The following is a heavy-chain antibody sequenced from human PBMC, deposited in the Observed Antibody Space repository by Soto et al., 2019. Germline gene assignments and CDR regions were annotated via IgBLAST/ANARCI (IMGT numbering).Heavy chain of an antibody. CDR3: AKVHVDTAMADY. CDR1: GFTFSSYG. D-gene: IGHD5-18*01. CDR2: ISYDGSNK. J-gene: IGHJ4*02. Sequence: QVQLVESGGGVVQPGRSLRLSCAASGFTFSSYGMHWVRQAPGKGLEWVAVISYDGSNKYYADSVKGRFTISRDNSKNALYLQMNRLRAEDTAVYYCAKVHVDTAMADYWGQGTLVTVSS. V-gene: IGHV3-30*18.